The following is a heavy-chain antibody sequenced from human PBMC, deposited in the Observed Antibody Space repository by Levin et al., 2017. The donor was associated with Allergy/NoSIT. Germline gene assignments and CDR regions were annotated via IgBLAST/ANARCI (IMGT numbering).Heavy chain of an antibody. Sequence: GESLKISCKGSGYSFTSYWIGWVRQMPGKGLEWMGIIYPGDSDTRYSPSFQGQVTISADKSISTAYLQWSSLKASDTAMYYCARRDSYYYDSSGYYHNWFDPWGQGTLVTVSS. CDR1: GYSFTSYW. J-gene: IGHJ5*02. CDR3: ARRDSYYYDSSGYYHNWFDP. V-gene: IGHV5-51*01. D-gene: IGHD3-22*01. CDR2: IYPGDSDT.